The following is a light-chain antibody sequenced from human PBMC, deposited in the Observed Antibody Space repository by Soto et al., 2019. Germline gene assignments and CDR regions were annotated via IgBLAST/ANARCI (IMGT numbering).Light chain of an antibody. CDR2: DTS. V-gene: IGKV3-15*01. CDR3: QQYVHWPPGT. J-gene: IGKJ1*01. Sequence: EIVVTQSPATLSVSPGERVTLSCRASQSVSSSLAWYQQRPGQAPRLLIYDTSTRAPGIAARFSGSGSGTELTHSISSLQSKDVTVYYCQQYVHWPPGTFGQGTTVEIK. CDR1: QSVSSS.